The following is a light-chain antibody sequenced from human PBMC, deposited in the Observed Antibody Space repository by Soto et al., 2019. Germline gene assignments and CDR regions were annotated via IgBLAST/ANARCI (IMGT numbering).Light chain of an antibody. Sequence: DIQMAQSPSSLSASVGARVSITCQASEDIRTFLSWFQHKPGRAPKLLIYGASYLETGVPSRFRGSGSGTDFTHTISSLQPEDIATYYCQHYNNLPPFTFGPGTIVDIK. CDR2: GAS. CDR1: EDIRTF. J-gene: IGKJ3*01. CDR3: QHYNNLPPFT. V-gene: IGKV1-33*01.